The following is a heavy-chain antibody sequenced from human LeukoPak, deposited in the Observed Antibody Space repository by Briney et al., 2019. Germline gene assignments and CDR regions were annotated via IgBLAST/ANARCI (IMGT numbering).Heavy chain of an antibody. J-gene: IGHJ4*02. D-gene: IGHD6-13*01. Sequence: GGSLRLSCAASGLTFSSYGMHWVRLAPGKGLEWVAFIRYDGSNKYYADSVKGRFTISRDNSKNTLYLQMNSLRAEDTAVYYCAKDRSLYQYSSSWYYFDYWGQGTLVTVSS. CDR3: AKDRSLYQYSSSWYYFDY. V-gene: IGHV3-30*02. CDR2: IRYDGSNK. CDR1: GLTFSSYG.